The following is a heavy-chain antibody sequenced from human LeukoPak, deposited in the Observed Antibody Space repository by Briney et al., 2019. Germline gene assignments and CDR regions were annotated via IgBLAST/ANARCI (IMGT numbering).Heavy chain of an antibody. D-gene: IGHD1-26*01. Sequence: ASVKVSCKASGYTFTYYYMHWVRQAPGQGLEWMGWINPNSGGTNYAQKFQGRVTMTRDTSISTAYMELSRLRSDDTAVYYCARDVSGSYPTCFDYWGQGTLVTVSS. CDR3: ARDVSGSYPTCFDY. J-gene: IGHJ4*02. CDR2: INPNSGGT. CDR1: GYTFTYYY. V-gene: IGHV1-2*02.